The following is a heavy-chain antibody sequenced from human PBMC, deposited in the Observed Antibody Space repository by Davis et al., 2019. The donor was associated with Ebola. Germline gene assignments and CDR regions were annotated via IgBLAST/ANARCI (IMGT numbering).Heavy chain of an antibody. J-gene: IGHJ5*02. Sequence: ASVKVSCKASGYSFTDYYIHWVRQAPGQGLEWMGWMNPNSGGTNYAQKFQGRVTMTRATSISTAYMELSSLKSDDTAVYYCTRGYCSGVPCYSWFDPWGQGTLVTVST. CDR3: TRGYCSGVPCYSWFDP. D-gene: IGHD2-15*01. CDR1: GYSFTDYY. V-gene: IGHV1-2*02. CDR2: MNPNSGGT.